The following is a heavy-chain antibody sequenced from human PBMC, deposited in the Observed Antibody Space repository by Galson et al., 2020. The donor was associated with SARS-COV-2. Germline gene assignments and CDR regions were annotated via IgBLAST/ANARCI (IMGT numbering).Heavy chain of an antibody. CDR3: ASSLYGDYLDWYFDL. D-gene: IGHD4-17*01. J-gene: IGHJ2*01. V-gene: IGHV3-21*01. CDR1: GFTFSSYS. CDR2: ISSSSSYI. Sequence: GGSLRLSCAASGFTFSSYSMNWVRQAPGKGLEWVSSISSSSSYIYYADSVKGRFTISRDNAKNSLYLQMNSLRAEDTAVYYCASSLYGDYLDWYFDLWGRGTLVTVSS.